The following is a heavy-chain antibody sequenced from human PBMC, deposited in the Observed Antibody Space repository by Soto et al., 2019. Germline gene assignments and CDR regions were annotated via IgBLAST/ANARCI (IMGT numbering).Heavy chain of an antibody. CDR1: GGSISSYY. D-gene: IGHD4-4*01. CDR3: ARAPTVGYYYYYMDV. J-gene: IGHJ6*03. CDR2: IYYSGST. V-gene: IGHV4-59*01. Sequence: SETLSLTCTVSGGSISSYYWSWIRQPPGKGLEWIGYIYYSGSTNYNPFLKSRVTISVDTSKNQFSLKLSSVTAADTAVYYCARAPTVGYYYYYMDVWGKGTTVTVSS.